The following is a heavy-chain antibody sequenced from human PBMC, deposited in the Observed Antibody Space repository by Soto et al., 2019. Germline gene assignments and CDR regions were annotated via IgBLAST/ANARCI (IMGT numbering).Heavy chain of an antibody. Sequence: HPGGSLRLSCTASGFTFGDYAMSWFRQAPGKGLEWVGFIRSKAYGGTTEYAASVKGRFTISRDDSKSIAYLQMNSLKTEDTAVYYCTRRLPRCSGGSCYSGADYWGQGTLVTVSS. CDR1: GFTFGDYA. D-gene: IGHD2-15*01. V-gene: IGHV3-49*03. CDR3: TRRLPRCSGGSCYSGADY. J-gene: IGHJ4*02. CDR2: IRSKAYGGTT.